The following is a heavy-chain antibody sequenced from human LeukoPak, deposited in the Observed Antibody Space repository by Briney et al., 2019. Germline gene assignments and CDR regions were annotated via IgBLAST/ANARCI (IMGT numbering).Heavy chain of an antibody. V-gene: IGHV3-7*01. J-gene: IGHJ6*03. CDR1: GFTFSSYS. Sequence: GGSLRLSCAASGFTFSSYSMNWVRQAPGKGLEWVANIKQDGSEKYYVDSVKGRFTISRDNAKNSLYPQMNSLRAEDTAVYYCARARGYMDVWGKGTTVTVSS. CDR2: IKQDGSEK. D-gene: IGHD3-10*01. CDR3: ARARGYMDV.